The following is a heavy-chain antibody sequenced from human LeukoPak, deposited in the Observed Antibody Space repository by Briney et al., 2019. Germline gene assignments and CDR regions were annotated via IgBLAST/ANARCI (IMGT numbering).Heavy chain of an antibody. J-gene: IGHJ4*02. CDR1: GFTFSTYW. CDR2: IKQDGSEK. CDR3: ARESAYYDSCGYFTYFNY. D-gene: IGHD3-22*01. Sequence: GGSLRLSCAASGFTFSTYWMNWVRQAPGKGLEWVANIKQDGSEKYYVDSVEGRFTISRDNAKNSLYLQMNSLRAEDTAVYYCARESAYYDSCGYFTYFNYWGQGTLVTVSS. V-gene: IGHV3-7*01.